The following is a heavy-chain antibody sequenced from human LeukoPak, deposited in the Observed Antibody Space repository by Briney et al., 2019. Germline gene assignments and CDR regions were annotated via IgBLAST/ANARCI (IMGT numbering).Heavy chain of an antibody. Sequence: SETLSLTCTVSGGSISSSSYYWGWIRQPPGKGLEWIGSIYYSGSTFYNPSLKSRVTISVDTSKNQFSLKLSSVTAADTAVYYCASSNTVWDYYMDVWGKGTTVTISS. CDR2: IYYSGST. CDR3: ASSNTVWDYYMDV. V-gene: IGHV4-39*01. J-gene: IGHJ6*03. CDR1: GGSISSSSYY. D-gene: IGHD2-8*01.